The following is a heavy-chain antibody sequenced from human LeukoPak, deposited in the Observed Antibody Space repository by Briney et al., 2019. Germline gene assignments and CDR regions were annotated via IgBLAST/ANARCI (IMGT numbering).Heavy chain of an antibody. Sequence: PSETLSLTCTVSGGSISSYYWSWIRQPAGKGLEWIGRIYTSGSTKYNPSLKSRVTMSVDTSKNHFSLKLSSVTAADTAVYYCARSLLTYYYDSSGHGDAFDIWGQGTMVTVSS. CDR2: IYTSGST. D-gene: IGHD3-22*01. CDR1: GGSISSYY. V-gene: IGHV4-4*07. CDR3: ARSLLTYYYDSSGHGDAFDI. J-gene: IGHJ3*02.